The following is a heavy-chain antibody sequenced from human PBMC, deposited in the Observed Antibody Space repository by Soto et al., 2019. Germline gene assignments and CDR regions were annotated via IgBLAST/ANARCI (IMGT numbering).Heavy chain of an antibody. CDR2: INHSGST. D-gene: IGHD6-13*01. Sequence: QVQLQQWGAGLLKPSETLSLTCAVYGGSFSGYYWSWIRQPPGKGLEWIGEINHSGSTNYNPSLRSRVTISVDTSKNQFSLKLSSVTAADTAVYYCAREGDRWQQPPFDPWGQGTLVTVSS. V-gene: IGHV4-34*01. J-gene: IGHJ5*02. CDR3: AREGDRWQQPPFDP. CDR1: GGSFSGYY.